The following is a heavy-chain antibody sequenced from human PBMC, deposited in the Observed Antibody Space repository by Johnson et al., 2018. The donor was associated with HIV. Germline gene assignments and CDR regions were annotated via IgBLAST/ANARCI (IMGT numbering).Heavy chain of an antibody. J-gene: IGHJ3*02. D-gene: IGHD7-27*01. V-gene: IGHV3-7*01. CDR1: GFTFSSSW. CDR3: AKSPLGRLREGAFDI. Sequence: VQLVESGGGVVQPGRSLRLSCAASGFTFSSSWMHWVCQAPEKGLEWVADIKQDGSEKYYVDSVKGRFTISRDNSKNTLYLQMNSLRAEDTAVYYCAKSPLGRLREGAFDIWGQGTMVTVSS. CDR2: IKQDGSEK.